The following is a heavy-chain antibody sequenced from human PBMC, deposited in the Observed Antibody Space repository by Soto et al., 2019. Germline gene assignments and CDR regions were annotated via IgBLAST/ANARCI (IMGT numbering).Heavy chain of an antibody. CDR3: VQSRCGGDCLQSYSSHSYYGLDV. CDR2: IYWDDDK. J-gene: IGHJ6*02. V-gene: IGHV2-5*02. D-gene: IGHD2-21*02. CDR1: GFSFSSIGEG. Sequence: QITLKESGPTLVKPTQTLTLTCTFPGFSFSSIGEGVGWIRQPPGKALEWLALIYWDDDKRYSPSLKSRLTITKDTSKNQVVLTMTNMDPVDKATYYCVQSRCGGDCLQSYSSHSYYGLDVWGQGTTVTVSS.